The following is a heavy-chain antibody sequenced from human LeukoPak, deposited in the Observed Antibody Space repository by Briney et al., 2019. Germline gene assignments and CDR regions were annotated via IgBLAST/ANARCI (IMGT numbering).Heavy chain of an antibody. CDR3: ATIGYCSGGSCYPAPPHFDY. J-gene: IGHJ4*02. CDR2: IDPCDSYT. CDR1: GYSFTSYW. D-gene: IGHD2-15*01. V-gene: IGHV5-10-1*01. Sequence: GESLKISCKGSGYSFTSYWISWVRQMPGKGLEWMGRIDPCDSYTNYSPSFQGHVTISADKSISTAYLQWSSLKASDTAMYYCATIGYCSGGSCYPAPPHFDYWGQGTLVAVSS.